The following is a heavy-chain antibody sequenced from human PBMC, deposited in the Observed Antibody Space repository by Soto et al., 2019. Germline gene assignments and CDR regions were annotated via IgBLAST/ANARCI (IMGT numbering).Heavy chain of an antibody. Sequence: EGSLRLSCAACGFTFSSYWMHWVRQTPGKGPVWVSRINSDGSITNYADSVKGRFIISRDNAKNTLYLQMNSLRDEDTAVYYCARDLSDYHGMDVWGQGTTVTSP. CDR1: GFTFSSYW. J-gene: IGHJ6*02. V-gene: IGHV3-74*01. CDR2: INSDGSIT. CDR3: ARDLSDYHGMDV.